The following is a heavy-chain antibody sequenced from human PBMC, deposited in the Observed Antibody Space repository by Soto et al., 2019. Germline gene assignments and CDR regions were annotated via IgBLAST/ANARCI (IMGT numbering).Heavy chain of an antibody. CDR2: IYYSGST. Sequence: SETLSLTCTVSGGSISSSSYYWGWIRQPPGKGLEWIGSIYYSGSTYYNPSLKSRVTISVDTSKNQFSLKLSSVTAADTAVYYCARDSGSYPYWFDPWGQGTLVTVSS. CDR1: GGSISSSSYY. J-gene: IGHJ5*02. V-gene: IGHV4-39*07. D-gene: IGHD1-26*01. CDR3: ARDSGSYPYWFDP.